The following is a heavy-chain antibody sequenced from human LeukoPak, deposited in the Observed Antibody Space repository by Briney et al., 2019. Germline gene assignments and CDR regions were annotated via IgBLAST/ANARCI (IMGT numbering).Heavy chain of an antibody. CDR3: ARDSLEEQLPDY. D-gene: IGHD6-6*01. J-gene: IGHJ4*02. CDR1: GYSISSGYY. Sequence: SETLSLTCTVSGYSISSGYYWGWIRQPPGKGLEWIGSIYHSGSTYYNPSLKSRVTISVDTSKNQFSLKLSSVTAADTAVYYCARDSLEEQLPDYWGQGTLVTVSS. CDR2: IYHSGST. V-gene: IGHV4-38-2*02.